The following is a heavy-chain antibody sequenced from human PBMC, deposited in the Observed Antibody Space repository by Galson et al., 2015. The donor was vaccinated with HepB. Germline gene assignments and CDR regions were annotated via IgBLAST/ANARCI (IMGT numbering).Heavy chain of an antibody. CDR2: IIPIFGTA. CDR1: GGTFSSYA. Sequence: SVKVSCKASGGTFSSYAISWVRQAPGQGLEWMGGIIPIFGTANYAQKFQGRVTITADESTSTAYMELSSLRSEDTAVYYCASPDIVATNRYYFDYWGQGPLVTVSS. J-gene: IGHJ4*02. D-gene: IGHD5-12*01. CDR3: ASPDIVATNRYYFDY. V-gene: IGHV1-69*13.